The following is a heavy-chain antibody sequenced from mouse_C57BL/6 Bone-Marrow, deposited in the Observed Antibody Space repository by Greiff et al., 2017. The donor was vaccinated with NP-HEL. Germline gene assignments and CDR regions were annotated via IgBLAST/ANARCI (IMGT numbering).Heavy chain of an antibody. CDR1: GYTFTSYW. J-gene: IGHJ3*01. Sequence: VQLQQSGAELVKPGASVKLSCKASGYTFTSYWMHWVKQRPGQGLEWIGMIHPNSGSTNYNEKFKSKATLTVDKTSSTAYMQLSSLTSEDSAVYYCARWLLQAYWGQGTLVTVSA. V-gene: IGHV1-64*01. CDR3: ARWLLQAY. D-gene: IGHD2-3*01. CDR2: IHPNSGST.